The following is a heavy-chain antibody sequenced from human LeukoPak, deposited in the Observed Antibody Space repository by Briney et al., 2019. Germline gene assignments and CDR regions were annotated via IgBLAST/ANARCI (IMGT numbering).Heavy chain of an antibody. D-gene: IGHD3-22*01. J-gene: IGHJ5*02. CDR2: ISVYNGNT. V-gene: IGHV1-18*01. Sequence: SVKVSCKASGYIFTSYGISWVRQAPGQGLEWMGWISVYNGNTNYPQRLQGRVTMTTDTSTTTAYMELRSLRSDDTAVCYCARDINGYYYDSHGYYPTDLWGQGTLVTVSS. CDR1: GYIFTSYG. CDR3: ARDINGYYYDSHGYYPTDL.